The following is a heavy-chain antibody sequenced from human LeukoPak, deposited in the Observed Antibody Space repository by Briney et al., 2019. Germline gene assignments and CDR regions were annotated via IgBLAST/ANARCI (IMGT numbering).Heavy chain of an antibody. CDR1: GYTFTSYA. V-gene: IGHV1-3*01. D-gene: IGHD6-19*01. CDR2: INAGNGNT. J-gene: IGHJ4*02. Sequence: ASVQVSCKASGYTFTSYAMHWVRQAPGQRLEWMGWINAGNGNTKYSQKFQGRVTITRDTSASTAYMELSSLRSEDTAVYYCARGYSSGWRLDYWGQGTLVTVYS. CDR3: ARGYSSGWRLDY.